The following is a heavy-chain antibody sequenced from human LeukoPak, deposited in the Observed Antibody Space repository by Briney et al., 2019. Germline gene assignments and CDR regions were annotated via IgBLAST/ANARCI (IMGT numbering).Heavy chain of an antibody. CDR1: GGSISSGDHY. CDR3: ARQNDYGDHLFIGGVSVWFDP. Sequence: PSQTLSLTCTVSGGSISSGDHYWSWIRQPPGKGLEWIGYIYYSGSTYYNPSLKSRVTISVDTSKNQFSLKLSSVTAADTAVYYCARQNDYGDHLFIGGVSVWFDPWGQGTLVTVSS. V-gene: IGHV4-30-4*01. CDR2: IYYSGST. D-gene: IGHD4-17*01. J-gene: IGHJ5*02.